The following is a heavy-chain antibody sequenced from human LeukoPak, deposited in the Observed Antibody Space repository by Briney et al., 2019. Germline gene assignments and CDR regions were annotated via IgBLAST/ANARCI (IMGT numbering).Heavy chain of an antibody. CDR3: AREIFGSSSSEGDAFDI. V-gene: IGHV4-38-2*02. D-gene: IGHD6-6*01. CDR1: GYSISSGYY. CDR2: IYYSGST. J-gene: IGHJ3*02. Sequence: SETLSLTCTVSGYSISSGYYWGWIRQPPGKGLEWIGSIYYSGSTYYNPSLKSRVTISVDTSKNQFSLKLSSVTAADTAVYYCAREIFGSSSSEGDAFDIWGQGTMVTVSS.